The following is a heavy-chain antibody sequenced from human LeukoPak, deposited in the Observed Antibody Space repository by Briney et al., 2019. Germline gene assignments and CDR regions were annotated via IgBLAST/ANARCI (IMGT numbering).Heavy chain of an antibody. CDR3: ARGLSYSSGWYDPGDY. V-gene: IGHV1-2*02. D-gene: IGHD6-19*01. CDR2: INPNSGGT. J-gene: IGHJ4*02. Sequence: ASVKVSCKASGYTFTGYYMHWVRQAPGQGLEWMGWINPNSGGTNYAQKFQGRVTMTRDTSMSTAYVELSRLRSDDTAVYYCARGLSYSSGWYDPGDYWGQGTLVTVSS. CDR1: GYTFTGYY.